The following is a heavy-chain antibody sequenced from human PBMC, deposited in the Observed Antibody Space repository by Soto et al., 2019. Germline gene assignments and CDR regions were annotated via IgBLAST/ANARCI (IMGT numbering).Heavy chain of an antibody. CDR1: GYTLSELA. J-gene: IGHJ4*02. CDR2: FDPEGSDT. V-gene: IGHV1-24*01. D-gene: IGHD2-21*02. Sequence: ASVKVSCKVSGYTLSELAIHWVLQAPLKGFEWMGGFDPEGSDTIYAQKFQGRVTMTSDTSTETAYMELESLTSEDTAFYYCATMGFCGPGCYSFDYWGQGTLVTVSS. CDR3: ATMGFCGPGCYSFDY.